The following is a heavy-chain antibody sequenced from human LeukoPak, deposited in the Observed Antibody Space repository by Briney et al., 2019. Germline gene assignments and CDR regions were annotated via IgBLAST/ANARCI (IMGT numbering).Heavy chain of an antibody. V-gene: IGHV3-74*01. J-gene: IGHJ4*02. D-gene: IGHD7-27*01. CDR3: ARDMWGTFDY. Sequence: GGSLRLSCAASGFTFSVFWMHWVRQAPGTGPVWISRISPDGSTTNYADSVRGRFTISRDNAKNTLYLQINSLRAEGTAVYYCARDMWGTFDYWGQGTPVTVSS. CDR2: ISPDGSTT. CDR1: GFTFSVFW.